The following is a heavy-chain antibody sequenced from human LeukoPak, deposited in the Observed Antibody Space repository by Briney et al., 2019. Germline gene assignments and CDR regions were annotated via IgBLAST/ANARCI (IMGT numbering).Heavy chain of an antibody. Sequence: GGSLRLSCAASGFTFSAYHINWVRQAPGKGLEWISYISTTGTTIHYADSVKGRFAIYRDNAKSSLYLQMNSLRDEDTAVYYCARVWQDYSGVDYWGQGTLVTVSS. V-gene: IGHV3-48*02. CDR1: GFTFSAYH. CDR2: ISTTGTTI. D-gene: IGHD2-21*01. CDR3: ARVWQDYSGVDY. J-gene: IGHJ4*02.